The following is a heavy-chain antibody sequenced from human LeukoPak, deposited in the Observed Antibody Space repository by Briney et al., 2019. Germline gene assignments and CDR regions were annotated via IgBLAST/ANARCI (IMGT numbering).Heavy chain of an antibody. CDR3: ARVLFSISSSSAFDI. J-gene: IGHJ3*02. CDR1: GGSISSYY. V-gene: IGHV4-4*07. D-gene: IGHD6-6*01. Sequence: SETLSLTCTVSGGSISSYYWSWIRQPAGKGLEWIGRIYTSGSTNYNPSLKSRVTMSVDTSKKQFSLKLRSVTAADTAVYYCARVLFSISSSSAFDIWGQGTMVTVSS. CDR2: IYTSGST.